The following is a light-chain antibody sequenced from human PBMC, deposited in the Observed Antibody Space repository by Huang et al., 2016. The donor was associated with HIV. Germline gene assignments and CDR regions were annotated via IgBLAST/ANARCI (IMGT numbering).Light chain of an antibody. CDR3: QQYDIWPPLT. J-gene: IGKJ4*01. V-gene: IGKV3-15*01. CDR1: HSSGSK. CDR2: GAS. Sequence: IMMTQSPTTLSVSPGDRATLSCRASHSSGSKLAWYQHKPGQPPRLLMYGASARATGIPSRFSGAGSGTEFTLTIRSVQSEDFALYYCQQYDIWPPLTFGGGTKVEIK.